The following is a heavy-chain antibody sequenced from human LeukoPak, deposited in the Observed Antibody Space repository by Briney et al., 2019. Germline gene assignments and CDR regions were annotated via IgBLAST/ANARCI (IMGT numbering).Heavy chain of an antibody. CDR1: RFTFSSYG. J-gene: IGHJ3*02. Sequence: PGGSLRLSCVASRFTFSSYGMHWVRQAPGKGLEWLAHIRIDGNNKYYADSVRGRFTVSRDNSRNTLYLQMISLRPDDTAVYYCAKGNFKSYQEAFDMWGQGTKVTVSS. CDR3: AKGNFKSYQEAFDM. CDR2: IRIDGNNK. D-gene: IGHD2-2*01. V-gene: IGHV3-30*02.